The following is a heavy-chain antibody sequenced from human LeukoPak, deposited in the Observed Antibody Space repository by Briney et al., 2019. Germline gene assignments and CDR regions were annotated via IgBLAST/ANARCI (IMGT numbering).Heavy chain of an antibody. CDR2: ISYDGSNK. CDR1: GFTFSSYA. Sequence: GRSLRLSCAASGFTFSSYAMHWVRQAPGKGLEWVAVISYDGSNKYYADSVKGRFTISRDNSKNTLYLQMNSLRAEDTAVYYCARDVGGYSSSWYPPTGFDPWGHGTLVTVSS. CDR3: ARDVGGYSSSWYPPTGFDP. V-gene: IGHV3-30-3*01. J-gene: IGHJ5*02. D-gene: IGHD6-13*01.